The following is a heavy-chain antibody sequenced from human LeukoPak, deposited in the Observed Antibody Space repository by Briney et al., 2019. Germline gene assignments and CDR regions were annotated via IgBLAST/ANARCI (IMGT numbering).Heavy chain of an antibody. J-gene: IGHJ4*02. CDR1: GYPFTSYD. Sequence: ASVKVSSMTSGYPFTSYDIHWVRQAAGHGLEWMSWMTPNSEKRAYAQKFQGRVTMTTNTSIDTAYMELSSLTFDDTAIYYCARARGWGILDSWGQGHLVTVSS. V-gene: IGHV1-8*01. D-gene: IGHD6-19*01. CDR2: MTPNSEKR. CDR3: ARARGWGILDS.